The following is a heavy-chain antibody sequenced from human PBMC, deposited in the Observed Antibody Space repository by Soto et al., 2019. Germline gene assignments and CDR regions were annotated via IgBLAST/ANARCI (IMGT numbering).Heavy chain of an antibody. V-gene: IGHV5-51*01. J-gene: IGHJ4*02. D-gene: IGHD3-22*01. Sequence: XESLKISCKCSGNSFTSYWIGWVLQMPGKGLEWMGIIYPGDSDTRYSPSFQGQVTISADKSISTAYLQWSSLKASDTAMYYCESYYDSSGYYVDYWGQGTLVTVSS. CDR3: ESYYDSSGYYVDY. CDR1: GNSFTSYW. CDR2: IYPGDSDT.